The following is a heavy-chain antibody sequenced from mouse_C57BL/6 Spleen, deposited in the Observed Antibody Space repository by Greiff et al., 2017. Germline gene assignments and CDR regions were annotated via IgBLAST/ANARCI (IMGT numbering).Heavy chain of an antibody. CDR2: VYPYNGGT. D-gene: IGHD1-2*01. Sequence: VHVKQSGPVLVKPGPSVKISCKASGFTFTDYYMHWVKQSPGKGLEWIGLVYPYNGGTSYNQKFKGKATLTVDTSSSTAYMELNSLTSEDSAVYYCARGDGGGFYAMDYWGQGTSGTGSS. CDR3: ARGDGGGFYAMDY. J-gene: IGHJ4*01. V-gene: IGHV1-36*01. CDR1: GFTFTDYY.